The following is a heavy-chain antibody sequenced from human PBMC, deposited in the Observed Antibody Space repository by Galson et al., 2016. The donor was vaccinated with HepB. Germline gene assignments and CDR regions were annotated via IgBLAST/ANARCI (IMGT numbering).Heavy chain of an antibody. J-gene: IGHJ4*02. CDR3: ARGFPIGC. Sequence: SETLSLTCTVSGYSISSGYYWGWIRQPPGKGLEWIGSIYHSGSTYYNPSLKSRVIISVDMSKNQFSLKLSSVTAADTAVYYCARGFPIGCWGQGTLVTVSS. CDR1: GYSISSGYY. CDR2: IYHSGST. D-gene: IGHD3-22*01. V-gene: IGHV4-38-2*02.